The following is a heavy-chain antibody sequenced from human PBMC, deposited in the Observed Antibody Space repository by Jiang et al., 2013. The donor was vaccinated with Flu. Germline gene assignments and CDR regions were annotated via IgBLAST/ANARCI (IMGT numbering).Heavy chain of an antibody. D-gene: IGHD3-3*01. J-gene: IGHJ4*02. V-gene: IGHV3-23*01. CDR2: ISGSGGRT. CDR3: AKDYDFWSGYYDY. Sequence: EWVSAISGSGGRTYYADSVKGRFTISRDNSKNTLYLQMSSLRAEDTAVYYCAKDYDFWSGYYDYWGQGTLVTVFS.